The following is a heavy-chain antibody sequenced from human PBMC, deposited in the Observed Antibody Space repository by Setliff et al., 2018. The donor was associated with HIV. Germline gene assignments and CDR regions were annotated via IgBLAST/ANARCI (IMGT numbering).Heavy chain of an antibody. D-gene: IGHD2-21*01. CDR1: GFTFSHAW. Sequence: GGSLRLSCAASGFTFSHAWMSWVRQAPGKGLEWVANIEQDGSGEYYVGSVKGRFTISRDNAKNSLYLQMNSLRAEDTAVYYCASPPLGCGGDCSDYWGQGTLVTVSS. CDR3: ASPPLGCGGDCSDY. CDR2: IEQDGSGE. J-gene: IGHJ4*02. V-gene: IGHV3-7*01.